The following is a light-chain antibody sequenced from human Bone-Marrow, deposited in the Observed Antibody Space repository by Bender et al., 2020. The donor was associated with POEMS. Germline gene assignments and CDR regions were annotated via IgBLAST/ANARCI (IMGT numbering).Light chain of an antibody. V-gene: IGLV1-40*01. CDR2: DNK. J-gene: IGLJ1*01. CDR3: SSYTSSSPYV. CDR1: SSNIGAGYD. Sequence: QSVLTQPPSVSGAPGQRVTISCTGSSSNIGAGYDVHWYQHLPGTAPKLLIYDNKCRPSGVPDRLSGSRSGNTASLTISGLQAEDEADYFCSSYTSSSPYVFGTGTKVTVL.